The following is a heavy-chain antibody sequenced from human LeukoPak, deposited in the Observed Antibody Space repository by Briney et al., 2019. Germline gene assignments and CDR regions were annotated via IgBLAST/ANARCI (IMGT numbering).Heavy chain of an antibody. V-gene: IGHV4-34*01. CDR2: INHSGST. Sequence: SETLSLTCAVYGGSFSGYYWSWIRQPPGKGLEWIGEINHSGSTNYNPSLKSRVTISADTSNNQFSLNLSSVTAADTAVYYCARWNAVTTSLGYWGQGILVAVSS. D-gene: IGHD4-17*01. CDR1: GGSFSGYY. CDR3: ARWNAVTTSLGY. J-gene: IGHJ4*02.